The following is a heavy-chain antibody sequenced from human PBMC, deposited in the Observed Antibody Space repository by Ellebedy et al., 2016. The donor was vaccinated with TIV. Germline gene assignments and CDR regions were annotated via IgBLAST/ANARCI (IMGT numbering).Heavy chain of an antibody. J-gene: IGHJ4*02. Sequence: PGGSLRPSCTPSGFTSTNYAMSWVRPAPRKGLGWDSGFGVSGDTTYYTDSVKGRFTIARDNSKNTLYLQMNSLRVEETAIYYCARGKSGTYIHHAFDSWGQGTLVTVSS. V-gene: IGHV3-23*01. CDR2: FGVSGDTT. CDR1: GFTSTNYA. D-gene: IGHD1-14*01. CDR3: ARGKSGTYIHHAFDS.